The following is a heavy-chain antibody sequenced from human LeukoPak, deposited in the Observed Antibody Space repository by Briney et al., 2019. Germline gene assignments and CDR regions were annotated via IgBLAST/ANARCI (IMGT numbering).Heavy chain of an antibody. D-gene: IGHD5-18*01. V-gene: IGHV4-61*01. CDR3: AREVREAMALNYYYYYYMDV. CDR1: SGSISSGSYY. J-gene: IGHJ6*03. CDR2: IYHDGRT. Sequence: KPSETLSLTCTVSSGSISSGSYYWSWLRQPPGKGLEWIGYIYHDGRTYYTPSLKSRVTISVDTSKNQFSLKLSSVTAADTAVYYCAREVREAMALNYYYYYYMDVWGKGTTVTVSS.